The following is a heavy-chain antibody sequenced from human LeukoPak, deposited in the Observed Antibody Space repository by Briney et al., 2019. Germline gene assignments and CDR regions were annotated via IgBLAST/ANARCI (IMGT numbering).Heavy chain of an antibody. CDR2: ISYDGSNK. V-gene: IGHV3-30*03. CDR1: GFTFSSYG. CDR3: ARDPPLYGDYNYFDY. D-gene: IGHD4-17*01. J-gene: IGHJ4*02. Sequence: HPGGSLRLSCAASGFTFSSYGMHWVRQAPGKGLEWVAVISYDGSNKYYADSVKGRFTISRDNAKNSLYLQMNSLRAEDTAVYYCARDPPLYGDYNYFDYWGQGTLVTVSS.